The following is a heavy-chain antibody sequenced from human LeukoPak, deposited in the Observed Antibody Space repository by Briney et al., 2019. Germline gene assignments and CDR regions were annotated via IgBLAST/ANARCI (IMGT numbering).Heavy chain of an antibody. CDR3: AKGQYDFWSGDVFDY. Sequence: PGGSLRLSCAASGFTFDDYAMHWVRQAPGKGLEWVSGISWNSGSIGYADSVKGRFTISRDNAKNSLYLQMNSLRAEDMALYYRAKGQYDFWSGDVFDYWGQGTLVTVSS. CDR1: GFTFDDYA. V-gene: IGHV3-9*03. J-gene: IGHJ4*02. D-gene: IGHD3-3*01. CDR2: ISWNSGSI.